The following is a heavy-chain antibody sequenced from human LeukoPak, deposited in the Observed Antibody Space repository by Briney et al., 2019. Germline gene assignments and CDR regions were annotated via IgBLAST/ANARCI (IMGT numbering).Heavy chain of an antibody. V-gene: IGHV3-23*01. CDR2: ISSSGDST. J-gene: IGHJ4*02. Sequence: GGSLRLSCAASGFAFSSRIMSWVRQAPGEGLEWVSSISSSGDSTNYRDSVKGRFTISRDNSKNTLYLQMNSLRVEDTAAYYCANMTGFDYWGQGSLVTVSS. CDR3: ANMTGFDY. CDR1: GFAFSSRI. D-gene: IGHD3-9*01.